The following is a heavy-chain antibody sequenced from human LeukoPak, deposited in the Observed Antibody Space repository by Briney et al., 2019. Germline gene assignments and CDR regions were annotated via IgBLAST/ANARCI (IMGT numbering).Heavy chain of an antibody. J-gene: IGHJ4*02. CDR3: AREPYGYFDY. V-gene: IGHV4-30-4*08. Sequence: SETLSLTCTVSGGSISSGDYYWSWIRQPPGKGLEWIGYIYYSGSAYYNPSLRSRVTIPVDTSKNQFSLKLSSVTAADTAVYYCAREPYGYFDYWGQGTLVTVSS. D-gene: IGHD3-10*01. CDR1: GGSISSGDYY. CDR2: IYYSGSA.